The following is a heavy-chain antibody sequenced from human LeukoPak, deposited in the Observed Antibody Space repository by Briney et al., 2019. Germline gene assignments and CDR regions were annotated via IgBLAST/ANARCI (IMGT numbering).Heavy chain of an antibody. D-gene: IGHD3-10*01. CDR3: ARDTVRGISN. CDR2: ISSSGSTI. Sequence: GGSLRLSCAASGFTFSSYEMNWVRQAPGKGLEWVSYISSSGSTIYYADSVKGRFTISRDNAKNSLYLQMNSLRAEDTAVYYCARDTVRGISNWGQGTLVTVSS. CDR1: GFTFSSYE. V-gene: IGHV3-48*03. J-gene: IGHJ4*02.